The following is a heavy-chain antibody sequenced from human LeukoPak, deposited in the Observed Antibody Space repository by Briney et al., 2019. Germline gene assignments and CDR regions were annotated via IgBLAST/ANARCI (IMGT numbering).Heavy chain of an antibody. CDR3: ASYGDSGNY. D-gene: IGHD4-17*01. J-gene: IGHJ4*02. CDR2: IYYSGST. V-gene: IGHV4-59*01. Sequence: SETLSLTCTVSGGSNSSYYWSWIRHPPGKGLEWIGYIYYSGSTNYNPSLKSRVTISVDTSKNQFSLKLSSVTAADTAVYYCASYGDSGNYWGQGTLVTVSS. CDR1: GGSNSSYY.